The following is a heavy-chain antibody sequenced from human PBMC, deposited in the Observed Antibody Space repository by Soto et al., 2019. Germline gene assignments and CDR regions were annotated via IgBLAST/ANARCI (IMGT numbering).Heavy chain of an antibody. J-gene: IGHJ3*02. CDR1: GYPVTAYY. CDR2: INPATGAA. CDR3: ARGGGVGVAGSAAFDM. Sequence: QLHLVQSGAVVKKPGASVTVSCSASGYPVTAYYMHWVRQAPGRGLEWMGGINPATGAAKYTQTFQGRVIMTRDTSTSTVFMELSGLTSADTAVFYWARGGGVGVAGSAAFDMWGQGTLVTVSS. D-gene: IGHD3-3*01. V-gene: IGHV1-2*02.